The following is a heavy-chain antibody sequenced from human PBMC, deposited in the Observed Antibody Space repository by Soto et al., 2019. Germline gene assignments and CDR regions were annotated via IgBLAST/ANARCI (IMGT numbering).Heavy chain of an antibody. CDR2: IIPIFGTA. D-gene: IGHD3-9*01. Sequence: GASVKVSCKASGGTFSSYAISWVRQAPGQGLEWMGGIIPIFGTANYAQKFQGRVTITADESTSTAYMELSSLRSEDTAVYYCARAGGLRYFDWLPPNWFDSWGQGTLVTVSS. CDR1: GGTFSSYA. V-gene: IGHV1-69*13. J-gene: IGHJ5*01. CDR3: ARAGGLRYFDWLPPNWFDS.